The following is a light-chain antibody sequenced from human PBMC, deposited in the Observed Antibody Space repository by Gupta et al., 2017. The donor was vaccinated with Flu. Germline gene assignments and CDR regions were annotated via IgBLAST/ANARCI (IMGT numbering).Light chain of an antibody. CDR2: DGS. J-gene: IGLJ1*01. CDR1: SSDVESYYL. V-gene: IGLV2-23*01. CDR3: CTYAGSSTYYV. Sequence: ITISCTVTSSDVESYYLVAWCHQLPGIPPKLVFYDGSQRPSGVSTRFSGSKSGNTASLTISGLQADDEADYYCCTYAGSSTYYVFGTGTKVTVL.